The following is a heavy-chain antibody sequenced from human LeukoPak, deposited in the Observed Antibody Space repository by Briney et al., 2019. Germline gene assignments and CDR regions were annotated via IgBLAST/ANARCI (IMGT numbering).Heavy chain of an antibody. J-gene: IGHJ3*01. D-gene: IGHD3-22*01. CDR3: VKERRDFYESSAYGAFDL. Sequence: ASVKVSCKASGYTFTTYSIHWVRRAPGQRLEWMGRTGSGNDITKYLREFQDRVTITADESTNTVYMDLSSLRFEDTAVYYCVKERRDFYESSAYGAFDLWGQGTMVTVSS. CDR1: GYTFTTYS. V-gene: IGHV1-3*02. CDR2: TGSGNDIT.